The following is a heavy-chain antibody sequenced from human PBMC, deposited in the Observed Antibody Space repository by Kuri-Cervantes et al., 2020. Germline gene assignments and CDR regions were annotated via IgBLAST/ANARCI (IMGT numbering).Heavy chain of an antibody. J-gene: IGHJ4*02. Sequence: SETLSLTCSVSGGSISGYYWNWIRQPPGKGLEWIGYIYYSGSTNYNPSLKSRVTISVDTSKNQFSLRLSSVTAADTAVYYCARRTNWEYYFDYWGQGTLVTVSS. D-gene: IGHD7-27*01. V-gene: IGHV4-59*08. CDR2: IYYSGST. CDR3: ARRTNWEYYFDY. CDR1: GGSISGYY.